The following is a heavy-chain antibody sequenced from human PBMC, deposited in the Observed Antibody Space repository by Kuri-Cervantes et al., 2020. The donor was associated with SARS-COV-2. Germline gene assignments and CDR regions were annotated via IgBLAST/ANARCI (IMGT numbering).Heavy chain of an antibody. CDR1: GFTFSSYA. D-gene: IGHD2-15*01. J-gene: IGHJ4*02. CDR2: ISGSGGST. Sequence: GESLKISCAASGFTFSSYAMSWVRQAPGKGLEWVSAISGSGGSTYYADSVKGRFTISRDNSKNTLYLQMNSLRAEDTAVYYCAKVVEVVVAAAFDYWGQGTLVTVSS. V-gene: IGHV3-23*01. CDR3: AKVVEVVVAAAFDY.